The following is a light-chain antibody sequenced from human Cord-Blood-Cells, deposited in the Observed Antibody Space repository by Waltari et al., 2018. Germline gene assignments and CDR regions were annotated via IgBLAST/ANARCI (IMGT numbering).Light chain of an antibody. Sequence: QSALTQPASVSGSPGQSITISCTGTSSDVGGYNYVSWYQQHPSKAPKLMIYDLSNRPSGLSNRYPGSKSGNTASLTISALHAEHGGDYYCSSYTSSSTLEVFGTGTNVTVL. V-gene: IGLV2-14*01. J-gene: IGLJ1*01. CDR2: DLS. CDR1: SSDVGGYNY. CDR3: SSYTSSSTLEV.